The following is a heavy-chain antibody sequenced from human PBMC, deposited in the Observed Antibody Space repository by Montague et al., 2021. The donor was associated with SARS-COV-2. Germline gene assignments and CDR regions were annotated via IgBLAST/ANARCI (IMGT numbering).Heavy chain of an antibody. J-gene: IGHJ4*02. CDR2: IDWDDDK. Sequence: PALAKPTQTHTLTCTFSGFSLSTSGMCVSWIRQPPGKALEWLALIDWDDDKYYSTSLKTRLTISKDTSKNQVVLTMTNMDPVDTATYYCARIRDYDILTGSYSGFDYWGQGTLVTVSS. CDR1: GFSLSTSGMC. CDR3: ARIRDYDILTGSYSGFDY. D-gene: IGHD3-9*01. V-gene: IGHV2-70*01.